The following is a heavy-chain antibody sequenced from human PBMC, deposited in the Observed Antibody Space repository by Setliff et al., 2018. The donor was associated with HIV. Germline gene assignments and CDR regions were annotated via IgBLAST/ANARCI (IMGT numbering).Heavy chain of an antibody. J-gene: IGHJ5*01. CDR3: ARHFGYNPGWFDS. CDR2: IDPADSYT. D-gene: IGHD3-10*01. Sequence: GASLKLSCKGSGFSFTSYWISWVRQMPGKGLEWMGRIDPADSYTHYSPSFQGHITISIDKSISSASLHWSSLRTSDTAIYYCARHFGYNPGWFDSWGQGTLVTVSS. V-gene: IGHV5-10-1*01. CDR1: GFSFTSYW.